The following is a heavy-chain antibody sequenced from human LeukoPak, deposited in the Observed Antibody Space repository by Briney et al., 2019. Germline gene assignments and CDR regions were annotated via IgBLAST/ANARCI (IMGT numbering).Heavy chain of an antibody. V-gene: IGHV3-30*04. CDR1: GFTFSNYA. Sequence: GGALRLSCAPSGFTFSNYAVRWGRHAPGEGLEWVSVISYDGSNKYYEDSVKGRFTISRDNSKNTLYLQMNSLRAEDTAVYYCAKDVGATPDDFDYWGQGTLVTVSS. CDR2: ISYDGSNK. CDR3: AKDVGATPDDFDY. D-gene: IGHD1-26*01. J-gene: IGHJ4*02.